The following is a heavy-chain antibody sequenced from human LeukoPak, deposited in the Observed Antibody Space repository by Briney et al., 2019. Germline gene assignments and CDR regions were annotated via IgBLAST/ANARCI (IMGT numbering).Heavy chain of an antibody. CDR3: ARGSCSSTSCDFDY. D-gene: IGHD2-2*01. CDR2: INWNGGST. CDR1: GFTFDDYG. Sequence: PGGSLRLSCAASGFTFDDYGMSWVRQAPGKGLEWVSGINWNGGSTGYADSVKGQFTISRDNAKNSLYLQMNSLRAEDTALYHCARGSCSSTSCDFDYWGQGTLVTVSS. J-gene: IGHJ4*02. V-gene: IGHV3-20*01.